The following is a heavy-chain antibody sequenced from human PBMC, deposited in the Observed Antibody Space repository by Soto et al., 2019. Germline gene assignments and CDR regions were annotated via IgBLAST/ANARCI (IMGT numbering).Heavy chain of an antibody. CDR1: GFTFSSYE. D-gene: IGHD3-22*01. J-gene: IGHJ4*02. V-gene: IGHV3-48*03. CDR2: ISSSGSTI. CDR3: ARDPSTYYYDSSGYSLDY. Sequence: EVQLVESGGGLVQPGGSLRLSCAASGFTFSSYEMNWVRQAPGKGLEWVSYISSSGSTIYYADSVKGRFTISRDNDKNSLYLQMNSLRAEDTAVYYCARDPSTYYYDSSGYSLDYWGQGTLVTVSS.